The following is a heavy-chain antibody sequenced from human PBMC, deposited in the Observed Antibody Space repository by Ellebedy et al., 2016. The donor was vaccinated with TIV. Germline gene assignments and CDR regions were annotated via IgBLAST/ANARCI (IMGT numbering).Heavy chain of an antibody. V-gene: IGHV3-72*01. D-gene: IGHD2-8*01. J-gene: IGHJ4*02. CDR1: GFTFSDHL. CDR2: TRSKVSGYTV. CDR3: VSCTLGNIFEN. Sequence: PGGSLRLSCAASGFTFSDHLMDWVRQAPGQGLEWVARTRSKVSGYTVEYAASVKGRFTISREDSKNSLYLQINSLKIEDTPVYYFVSCTLGNIFENWGQGTQVTVSS.